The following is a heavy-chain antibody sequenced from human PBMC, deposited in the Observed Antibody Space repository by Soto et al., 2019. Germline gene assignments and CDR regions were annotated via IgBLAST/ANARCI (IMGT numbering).Heavy chain of an antibody. CDR3: AREQGRGSFASV. V-gene: IGHV1-18*01. Sequence: ASVKVSCKAADSTYGISWVRQAPGRGLEWMGWISIYNGNTKYAQNVQGRVTMSTETSTSTAYFELRSLRSDDTAVYYCAREQGRGSFASVWGQGSLVTVSS. CDR1: DSTYG. D-gene: IGHD1-26*01. J-gene: IGHJ4*02. CDR2: ISIYNGNT.